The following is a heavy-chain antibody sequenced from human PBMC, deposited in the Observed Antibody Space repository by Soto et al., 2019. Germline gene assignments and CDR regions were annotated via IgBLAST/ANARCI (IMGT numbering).Heavy chain of an antibody. Sequence: GASVKVSCKASGYTFTGYYMHWVRQAPGQGLEWMGWINPNSGGTNYAQKFQGWVTMTRDTSISTAYMELSRLRSDDTAVYYCARGAEFSLLRYFDWSHPTPTDWFDPWGQGTLVTVSS. CDR1: GYTFTGYY. V-gene: IGHV1-2*04. CDR2: INPNSGGT. D-gene: IGHD3-9*01. CDR3: ARGAEFSLLRYFDWSHPTPTDWFDP. J-gene: IGHJ5*02.